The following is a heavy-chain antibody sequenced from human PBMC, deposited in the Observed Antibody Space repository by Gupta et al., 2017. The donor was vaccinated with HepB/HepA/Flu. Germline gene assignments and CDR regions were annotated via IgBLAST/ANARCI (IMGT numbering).Heavy chain of an antibody. Sequence: EVQLVQSGAEVKKPGESLKISCQGSGYSFTSYWIGWVRQMPGKGMEWMGIIYPGDSETRYSPSLQGQVTISADKSISTAYLQWSSLKAGDTDMYYCARRRNIVVVVAASPDGRDVWGKGTTGTVAS. CDR3: ARRRNIVVVVAASPDGRDV. CDR2: IYPGDSET. J-gene: IGHJ6*04. CDR1: GYSFTSYW. D-gene: IGHD2-15*01. V-gene: IGHV5-51*01.